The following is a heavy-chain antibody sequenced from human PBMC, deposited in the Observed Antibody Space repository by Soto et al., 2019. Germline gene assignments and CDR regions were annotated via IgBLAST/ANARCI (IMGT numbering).Heavy chain of an antibody. J-gene: IGHJ2*01. D-gene: IGHD2-15*01. CDR2: IYYRGNT. CDR3: ARLLCSGNSCSYWYFDL. V-gene: IGHV4-39*01. Sequence: PSETLSLTCTVSGGSISNTNYYLGWIRQPPGKDLEWIGSIYYRGNTYYNPSLKSRVTMSVDTAKDQFSLELSSVTAADTAVYYCARLLCSGNSCSYWYFDLWGRGTLVTSPQ. CDR1: GGSISNTNYY.